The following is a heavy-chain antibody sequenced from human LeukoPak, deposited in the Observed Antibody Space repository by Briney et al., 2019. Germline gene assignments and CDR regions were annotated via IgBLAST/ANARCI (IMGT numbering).Heavy chain of an antibody. Sequence: GGSLRLSCAASGFTFSSYGMHCVRQAPGKGLEWVAFIRYDGSNKYYADSVKGRFTISRDNSKNTLYLQMNSLRAEDTAVYYCAKEVLRYFDWPTPDYWGQGTLVTVSS. CDR2: IRYDGSNK. V-gene: IGHV3-30*02. J-gene: IGHJ4*02. CDR3: AKEVLRYFDWPTPDY. CDR1: GFTFSSYG. D-gene: IGHD3-9*01.